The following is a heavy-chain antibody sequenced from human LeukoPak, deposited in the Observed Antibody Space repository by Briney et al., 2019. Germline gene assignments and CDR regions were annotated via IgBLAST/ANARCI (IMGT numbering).Heavy chain of an antibody. CDR2: IYYSGGT. CDR1: GGSISSSRYY. D-gene: IGHD4-11*01. J-gene: IGHJ5*02. CDR3: ARHYSNYLFGSDWFDP. Sequence: SETLSLTCTVSGGSISSSRYYWGWIRQPPGKGLEWIGSIYYSGGTYYNPSLKSRVTISVDTSKNQFSLKLSSVTAADTAVYYCARHYSNYLFGSDWFDPWGQGTLVTVSS. V-gene: IGHV4-39*01.